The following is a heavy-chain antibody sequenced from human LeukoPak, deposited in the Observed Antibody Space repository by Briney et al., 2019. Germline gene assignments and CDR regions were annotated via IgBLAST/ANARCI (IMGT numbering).Heavy chain of an antibody. CDR2: IWYDGSSK. V-gene: IGHV3-30*02. Sequence: GGSLRLSCAASGFNFRSYGLHWVRQAPGKGLEWVALIWYDGSSKHYADSVRGRFTISRDNSKNTLYLQMSSLRAEDTAVYYCVKDYDILTGYFDYWGQGTLVTVSS. J-gene: IGHJ4*02. CDR3: VKDYDILTGYFDY. D-gene: IGHD3-9*01. CDR1: GFNFRSYG.